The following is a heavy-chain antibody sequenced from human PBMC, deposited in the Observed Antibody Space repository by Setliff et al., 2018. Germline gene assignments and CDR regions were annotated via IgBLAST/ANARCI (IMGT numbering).Heavy chain of an antibody. D-gene: IGHD2-15*01. CDR1: GGSISTYY. V-gene: IGHV4-59*01. J-gene: IGHJ3*02. Sequence: NPSETLSLTCSVSGGSISTYYWSWIRQPPGKGLEWIGNINYSGNSNYIPSLKSRVTISVDTPKNQFSLKLSSVTAADTAVYYCARDTRVRDSSSVPSDTFDIWGRGTMVT. CDR2: INYSGNS. CDR3: ARDTRVRDSSSVPSDTFDI.